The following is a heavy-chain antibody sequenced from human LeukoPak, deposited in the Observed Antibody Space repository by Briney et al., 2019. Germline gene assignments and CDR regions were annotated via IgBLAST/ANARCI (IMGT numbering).Heavy chain of an antibody. Sequence: SETLSLTCTVSGGSISSYYWSWIRQPPGKGLEWIGEINHSGSTNYNPSLKSRVTISVDTSKNQFSLKLSSVTAADTAVYYCARARGNYDILTGNFDYWGQGTLVTVSS. V-gene: IGHV4-34*01. D-gene: IGHD3-9*01. J-gene: IGHJ4*02. CDR3: ARARGNYDILTGNFDY. CDR2: INHSGST. CDR1: GGSISSYY.